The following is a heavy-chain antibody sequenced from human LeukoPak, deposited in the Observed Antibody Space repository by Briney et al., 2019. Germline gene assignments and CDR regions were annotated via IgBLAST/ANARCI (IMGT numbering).Heavy chain of an antibody. CDR3: ARSPTKRAPEDY. CDR1: SGSIFSSNW. V-gene: IGHV4-4*02. Sequence: PSGTLSLTCTVSSGSIFSSNWWSWVRQPPGKGLEWIGQVFHTGSTSYSPSLKSRVTISMDKSKNQISLRLTSVTAADTAVYYCARSPTKRAPEDYWGQGTLVTVSS. CDR2: VFHTGST. J-gene: IGHJ4*02.